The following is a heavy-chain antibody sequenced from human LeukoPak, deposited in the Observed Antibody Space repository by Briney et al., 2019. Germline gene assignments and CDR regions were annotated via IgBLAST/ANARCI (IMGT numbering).Heavy chain of an antibody. CDR2: IYHSGST. CDR1: GGSISSSDW. D-gene: IGHD3-9*01. Sequence: SGTLSLTCAVSGGSISSSDWWSWVRQPPGKGLEWIGEIYHSGSTNYNPSLKSRVTISVDKSKNQFSLKLSSVTAADTAVYYCASSPYDILTGYTQSLDYWGQGTLVIVSS. CDR3: ASSPYDILTGYTQSLDY. J-gene: IGHJ4*02. V-gene: IGHV4-4*02.